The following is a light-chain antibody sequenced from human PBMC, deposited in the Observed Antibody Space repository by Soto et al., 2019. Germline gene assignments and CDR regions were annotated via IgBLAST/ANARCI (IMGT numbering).Light chain of an antibody. CDR1: SSDVGGYNY. CDR2: DVS. J-gene: IGLJ2*01. CDR3: SSYTTSSTSHVV. Sequence: QSALTQPASVSGSPGQSITISCTGTSSDVGGYNYVSWYQQHPGKAPKLMIYDVSNRPSGVSNRVSGSKSGNTASLTISGPQAGDGADYYCSSYTTSSTSHVVFGGGTKLTDL. V-gene: IGLV2-14*01.